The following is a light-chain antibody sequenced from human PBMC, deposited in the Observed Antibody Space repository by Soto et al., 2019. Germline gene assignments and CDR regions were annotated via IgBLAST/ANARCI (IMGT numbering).Light chain of an antibody. Sequence: QSALTQPRSVSGSPGQSVTISCTGTSSDVGGYKYVSWYHQHPGKAPKLMISDVSKRPAGVPDRFSGSKSGITASLTISGLQAEDEADYYCCSYAGSYTRYGFGTGTKLTVL. CDR2: DVS. V-gene: IGLV2-11*01. CDR1: SSDVGGYKY. CDR3: CSYAGSYTRYG. J-gene: IGLJ1*01.